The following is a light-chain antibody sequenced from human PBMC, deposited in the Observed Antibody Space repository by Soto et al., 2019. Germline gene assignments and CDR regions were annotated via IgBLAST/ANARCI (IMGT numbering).Light chain of an antibody. J-gene: IGKJ5*01. CDR3: QEYNSASVN. Sequence: EIEMTQSPATLSASAGDRDTLSCRASQSLSNNLAWYQQKPGKAPNLLIYDDSTVARGVPSRFSGNVCGTEFPIDSSRQPPDVFANYSHQEYNSASVNFGQGTRLEIK. CDR1: QSLSNN. V-gene: IGKV1-5*01. CDR2: DDS.